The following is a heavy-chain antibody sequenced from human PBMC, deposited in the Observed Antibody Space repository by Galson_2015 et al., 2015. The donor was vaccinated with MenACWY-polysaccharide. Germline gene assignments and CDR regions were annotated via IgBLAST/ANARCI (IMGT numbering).Heavy chain of an antibody. D-gene: IGHD2-8*01. V-gene: IGHV3-48*02. CDR1: GFTFSSYS. CDR2: ISSSGTI. J-gene: IGHJ4*02. Sequence: SLRLSCAASGFTFSSYSMNWVRQAPGKGLEWVSYISSSGTIYYADSVKGRFTISRDNAKNTLYLQMNSLRDEDTAVYYCARASHCANGVCYKGGIDYWGQGTLVTVSS. CDR3: ARASHCANGVCYKGGIDY.